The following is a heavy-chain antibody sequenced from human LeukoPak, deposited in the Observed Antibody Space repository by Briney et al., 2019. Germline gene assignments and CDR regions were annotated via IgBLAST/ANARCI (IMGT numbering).Heavy chain of an antibody. CDR1: GFTFSNCV. J-gene: IGHJ4*02. Sequence: PGGSLRLSCAASGFTFSNCVMNWVRQAPGKGPEWVSAISGSDFTTHYADSVRGRFTISRDNSKNTLYLEMNSLRADDTAVYYCAREGPGLGDHYFDCWGQGTLVTVSS. CDR3: AREGPGLGDHYFDC. V-gene: IGHV3-23*01. D-gene: IGHD3-16*01. CDR2: ISGSDFTT.